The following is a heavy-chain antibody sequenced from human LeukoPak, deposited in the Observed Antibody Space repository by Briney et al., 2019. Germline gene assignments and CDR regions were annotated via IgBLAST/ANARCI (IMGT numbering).Heavy chain of an antibody. J-gene: IGHJ3*02. D-gene: IGHD1-26*01. CDR3: ARVRELPNDAFDI. V-gene: IGHV5-51*01. CDR2: IYPGDSDT. Sequence: GESLKTSCKGSGYSFTSYWIGWVRQMPGKGLEWMGIIYPGDSDTRYSPSFQGQVTISADKSISTAYLQWSSLKASDTAMYYCARVRELPNDAFDIWGQGTMVTVSS. CDR1: GYSFTSYW.